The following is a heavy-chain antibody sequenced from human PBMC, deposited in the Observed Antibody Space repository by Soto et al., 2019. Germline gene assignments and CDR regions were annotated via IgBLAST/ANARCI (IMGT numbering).Heavy chain of an antibody. CDR3: ATSVNSAMAFDY. CDR1: GDTFRNYA. CDR2: INPNGGIT. Sequence: VASVKVSFKASGDTFRNYALSWLRQAPGQGLEWMGIINPNGGITTYAQKFRAGFSMTRDTSTSTVYLELSSLRSEDSAVYYCATSVNSAMAFDYWGQGTLVTVSS. J-gene: IGHJ4*02. V-gene: IGHV1-46*01. D-gene: IGHD5-18*01.